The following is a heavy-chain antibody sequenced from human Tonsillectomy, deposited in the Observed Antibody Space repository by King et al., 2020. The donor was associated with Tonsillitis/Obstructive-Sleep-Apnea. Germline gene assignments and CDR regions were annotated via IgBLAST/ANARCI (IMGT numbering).Heavy chain of an antibody. CDR3: ASFYGDYGHFDY. Sequence: VQLVESGGGVVQPGRSLRLSCAASGFTFSSYGMHWVRQAPGKGMEWVAVIWYDGSNKYYADSVKGRFTISRDNSKNTLYLQMNSLRAEDTAVYYCASFYGDYGHFDYRGQGTLVTVSS. CDR2: IWYDGSNK. J-gene: IGHJ4*02. D-gene: IGHD4-17*01. CDR1: GFTFSSYG. V-gene: IGHV3-33*01.